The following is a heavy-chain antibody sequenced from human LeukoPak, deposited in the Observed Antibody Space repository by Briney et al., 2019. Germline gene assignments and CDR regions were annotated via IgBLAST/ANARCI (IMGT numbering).Heavy chain of an antibody. CDR1: GYSISSGFY. Sequence: SETQSLTCTVSGYSISSGFYWGWIRQPPGKGLEWIGSIYYSGSTYYNPSLKSRVTISVDTSKNQFSLKLSSVTAADTAVYYCARSSSVTIPGYYFDYWGQGTLVTVSS. V-gene: IGHV4-38-2*02. CDR2: IYYSGST. CDR3: ARSSSVTIPGYYFDY. J-gene: IGHJ4*02. D-gene: IGHD2-21*01.